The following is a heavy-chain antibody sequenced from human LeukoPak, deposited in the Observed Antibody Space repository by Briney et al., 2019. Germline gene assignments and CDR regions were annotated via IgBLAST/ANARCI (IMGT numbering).Heavy chain of an antibody. Sequence: SETLSLTCAVYGGSFSGYYWSWIRQPPGKGLEWIGEINHSGSTNYNPSLKSRVTISVDTSKSQFSLKLSSATAADTAVYYCATGRSIRYFDYWGQGTLLTVSS. V-gene: IGHV4-34*01. D-gene: IGHD3-9*01. J-gene: IGHJ4*02. CDR2: INHSGST. CDR3: ATGRSIRYFDY. CDR1: GGSFSGYY.